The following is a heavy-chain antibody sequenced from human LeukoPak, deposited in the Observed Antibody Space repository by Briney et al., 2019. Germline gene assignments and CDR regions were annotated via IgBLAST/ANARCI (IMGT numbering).Heavy chain of an antibody. CDR2: ISSSSSYI. J-gene: IGHJ6*03. D-gene: IGHD3-3*01. CDR3: ARDTETIREWYPLSYYYYYMDV. V-gene: IGHV3-21*01. CDR1: GFTFSSYS. Sequence: PGGSLRLSCAASGFTFSSYSMNWVRQAPGKGLEWVSSISSSSSYIYYADSVKGRFTISRDNAKNSLYLQMNSLRAEDTAVYYCARDTETIREWYPLSYYYYYMDVWGKGTTVTISS.